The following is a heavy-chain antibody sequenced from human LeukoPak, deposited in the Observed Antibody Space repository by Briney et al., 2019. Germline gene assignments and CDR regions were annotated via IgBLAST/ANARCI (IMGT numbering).Heavy chain of an antibody. V-gene: IGHV1-2*02. J-gene: IGHJ1*01. CDR1: GYTFTGYY. Sequence: GASVKVSCKASGYTFTGYYMHWVRQAPGQGLEWVGWINPNSGGTNYAQKFQGRVTMTRDTSISTAYMELSRLRSDDTAVYYCARDGVGYYDSSGYYYFQHWGQRTLVTVSS. CDR2: INPNSGGT. CDR3: ARDGVGYYDSSGYYYFQH. D-gene: IGHD3-22*01.